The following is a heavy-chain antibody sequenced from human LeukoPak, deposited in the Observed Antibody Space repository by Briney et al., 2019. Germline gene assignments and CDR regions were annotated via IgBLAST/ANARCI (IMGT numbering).Heavy chain of an antibody. D-gene: IGHD3-16*01. CDR1: GFSFDDYA. CDR2: ISWNSANI. J-gene: IGHJ4*02. CDR3: AKDTSAGYANSWSDY. V-gene: IGHV3-9*01. Sequence: GRSLRLSCAASGFSFDDYAMHWVRQAPRKGLEWVSSISWNSANIGYADSVKGRFTISRDNAKNSLYLQMNSLRAEDTALYYCAKDTSAGYANSWSDYWGQGTLVTVSS.